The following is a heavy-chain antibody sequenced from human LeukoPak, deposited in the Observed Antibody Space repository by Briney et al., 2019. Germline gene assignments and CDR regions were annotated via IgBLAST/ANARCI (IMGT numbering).Heavy chain of an antibody. V-gene: IGHV3-33*06. Sequence: GGSLRLSCAASGFTFSGFGMHWVRQAPGKGLEWVAVIWYDGSNKYYADSVKGRFTISRDNPKNTLYLQMNSLRAEDTAVYYCAKVLSRLDYWGQGTLVTVSS. CDR3: AKVLSRLDY. CDR1: GFTFSGFG. J-gene: IGHJ4*02. CDR2: IWYDGSNK. D-gene: IGHD3-3*02.